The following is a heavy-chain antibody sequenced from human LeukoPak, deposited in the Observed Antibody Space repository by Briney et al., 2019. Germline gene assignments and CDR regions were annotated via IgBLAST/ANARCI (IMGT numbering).Heavy chain of an antibody. D-gene: IGHD5-18*01. CDR3: AKDRNRGYSYGLFDY. CDR1: GFTFSSYA. J-gene: IGHJ4*02. Sequence: PGGSLRLSCAASGFTFSSYAMSWVRQAPGKGLEWVSAISGSGGSTDYADSVKGRFTISRDNSKNTLYLQMNSLRAEDTAVYYCAKDRNRGYSYGLFDYWGQGTLVTVSS. CDR2: ISGSGGST. V-gene: IGHV3-23*01.